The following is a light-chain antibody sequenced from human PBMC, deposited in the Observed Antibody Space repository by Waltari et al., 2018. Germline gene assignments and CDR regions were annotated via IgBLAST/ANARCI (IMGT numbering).Light chain of an antibody. CDR2: AAS. Sequence: AIQMTQSPSSLSASIGDRVTITCRASQGISSYLDWYQQKPGKAPKLLIYAASTLQSGVPSRFSGSGSGTDFTITISCLQSEDFATYYCQQYYSHTCTFGQGTKVEIK. CDR1: QGISSY. J-gene: IGKJ1*01. CDR3: QQYYSHTCT. V-gene: IGKV1-8*01.